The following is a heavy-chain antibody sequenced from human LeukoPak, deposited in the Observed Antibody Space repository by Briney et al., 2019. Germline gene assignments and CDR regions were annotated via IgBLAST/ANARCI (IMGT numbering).Heavy chain of an antibody. CDR1: GFRFADYA. Sequence: GGSLRLSCAASGFRFADYAMHWIRQAPGKGLEWVSGISWNTNNIGYADSVKGRFTISRDNTKNSLYLQMNSLRVEDTALYYCAKAPGVTTGWFDPWGQGTLVTVSS. V-gene: IGHV3-9*01. D-gene: IGHD4-17*01. CDR3: AKAPGVTTGWFDP. J-gene: IGHJ5*02. CDR2: ISWNTNNI.